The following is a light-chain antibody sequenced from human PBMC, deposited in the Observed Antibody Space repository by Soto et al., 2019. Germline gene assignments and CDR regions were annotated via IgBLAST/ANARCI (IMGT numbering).Light chain of an antibody. V-gene: IGLV2-14*03. J-gene: IGLJ1*01. CDR2: DVS. CDR1: SSDAGGYNY. CDR3: SSYRTSNTRQIV. Sequence: QSVLTQPASVSGSPGQSITISCTGTSSDAGGYNYVSWYQHHPGKAPKLMIYDVSNRPSGVSNRFSGSKSGNMASLSISGLQPEDETDYYCSSYRTSNTRQIVCGTGTKVTVL.